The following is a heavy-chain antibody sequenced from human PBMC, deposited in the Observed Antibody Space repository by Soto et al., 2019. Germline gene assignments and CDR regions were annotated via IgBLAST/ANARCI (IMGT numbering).Heavy chain of an antibody. CDR2: INPNSGGT. CDR1: GYTFTGYY. Sequence: ASVKVSCKASGYTFTGYYMHWVRQAPGQGLEWMGWINPNSGGTNYAQKFQGWVTMTRDTSISTAYMELSRLRSDDTAVYYCARDSSGGGDAFDIWGQGTTVTVSS. J-gene: IGHJ3*02. V-gene: IGHV1-2*04. CDR3: ARDSSGGGDAFDI. D-gene: IGHD2-15*01.